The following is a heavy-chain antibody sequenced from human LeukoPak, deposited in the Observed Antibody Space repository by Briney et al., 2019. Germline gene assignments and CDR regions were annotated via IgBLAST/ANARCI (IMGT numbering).Heavy chain of an antibody. CDR3: VRAGWLLPQDIFDI. Sequence: GGSRRLSCTASGFTFSSFAMNWVRQAPGKGLEWVSAITGSGDSTFYGDSVKGRFTISRDNSKNTLYLQMNSLRVADTAVYYCVRAGWLLPQDIFDIWGQGTMVTVSS. D-gene: IGHD3-22*01. V-gene: IGHV3-23*01. J-gene: IGHJ3*02. CDR2: ITGSGDST. CDR1: GFTFSSFA.